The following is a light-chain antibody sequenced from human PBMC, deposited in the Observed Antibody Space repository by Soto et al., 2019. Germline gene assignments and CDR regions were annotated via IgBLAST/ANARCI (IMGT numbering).Light chain of an antibody. CDR2: GAA. CDR1: QSLSSN. J-gene: IGKJ4*01. V-gene: IGKV3-15*01. CDR3: QMYNNWVGT. Sequence: EIVMTQSPAILSVSPGERATLSCRANQSLSSNLAWYQQKPGQAPRLLIYGAATRAAGIPARFSGSGSGTDFTITINSLQSEDFAVYYCQMYNNWVGTFGGGTKVEIK.